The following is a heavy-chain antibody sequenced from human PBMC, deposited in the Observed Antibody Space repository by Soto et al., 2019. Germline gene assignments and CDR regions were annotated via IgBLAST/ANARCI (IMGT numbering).Heavy chain of an antibody. D-gene: IGHD2-21*01. CDR2: INPNSGGT. CDR3: ARGSNVFNAAFDI. V-gene: IGHV1-2*04. Sequence: ASVKVSCKASGYTFTGYYMHWVRQAPGQGLEWMGWINPNSGGTNYAQKFQGWVTMTRDTSISTAYMELSRLRSDDTAVYYCARGSNVFNAAFDIWGQGTMVTVSS. J-gene: IGHJ3*02. CDR1: GYTFTGYY.